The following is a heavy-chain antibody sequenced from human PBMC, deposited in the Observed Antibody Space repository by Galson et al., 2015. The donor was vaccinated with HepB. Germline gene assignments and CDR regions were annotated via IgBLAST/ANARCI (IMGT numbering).Heavy chain of an antibody. Sequence: SLRLSCAASGFTFSSYAMSWVRQAPGKGLEWVSTISASGGSTYYADSVKGRFTISRDNSKNTLYLHMDSLRADDTSVYYCVRDLHWFKSLDYWGQGTLFIVSS. D-gene: IGHD3-9*01. CDR1: GFTFSSYA. J-gene: IGHJ4*02. V-gene: IGHV3-23*01. CDR2: ISASGGST. CDR3: VRDLHWFKSLDY.